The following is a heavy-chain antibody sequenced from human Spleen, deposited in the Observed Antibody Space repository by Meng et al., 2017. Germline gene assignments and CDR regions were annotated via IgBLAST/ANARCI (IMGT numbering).Heavy chain of an antibody. CDR3: ARAVGTTFGY. J-gene: IGHJ4*02. V-gene: IGHV4-30-4*01. CDR1: GGSISSGDYY. Sequence: QAQLLESGPGLVKSSHTLYLTCTVSGGSISSGDYYWSWHRQPPGKGLEWIGYIYYSGSTYYNPSLKSRVTISLDTSKNQFFLNLSSMTAADTAVYYCARAVGTTFGYWGQGTLVTVSS. CDR2: IYYSGST. D-gene: IGHD1-1*01.